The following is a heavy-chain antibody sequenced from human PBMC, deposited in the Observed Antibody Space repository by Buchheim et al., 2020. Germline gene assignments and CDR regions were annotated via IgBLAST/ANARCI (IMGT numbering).Heavy chain of an antibody. D-gene: IGHD1-26*01. CDR3: AKETALEGAEIDV. V-gene: IGHV3-23*01. CDR1: GFTFSSCA. Sequence: EVQLLESGGDLVQPGGSLRLSCEGSGFTFSSCAMSWVRPAPGKGLEWVSGIGGSGTNTYYADSVKGRFTISRDNSNNKLYLQMNSLRGEDTAVYYCAKETALEGAEIDVWGQGTT. J-gene: IGHJ6*02. CDR2: IGGSGTNT.